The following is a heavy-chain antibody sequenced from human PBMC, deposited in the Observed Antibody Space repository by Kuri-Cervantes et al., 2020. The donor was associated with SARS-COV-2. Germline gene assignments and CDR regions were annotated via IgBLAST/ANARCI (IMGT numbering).Heavy chain of an antibody. Sequence: GESLKISCAASGFTFSSYAMSWVRQAPGKGLEWVPAISGSGGSTYYADSVKGRFTISRDNSKNTLYPQMNSLRAEDTAVYYCAKADWANYYYYYGMDVWGQGTTVTVSS. CDR3: AKADWANYYYYYGMDV. V-gene: IGHV3-23*01. J-gene: IGHJ6*02. CDR1: GFTFSSYA. D-gene: IGHD3-9*01. CDR2: ISGSGGST.